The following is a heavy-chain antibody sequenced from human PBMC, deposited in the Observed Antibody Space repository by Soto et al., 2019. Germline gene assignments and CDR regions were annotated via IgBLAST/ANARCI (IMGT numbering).Heavy chain of an antibody. D-gene: IGHD2-2*01. CDR2: IIPISGTA. J-gene: IGHJ6*02. V-gene: IGHV1-69*01. CDR1: GGTFSSYA. Sequence: QVQLVQSGAEVKKPGSSVKVSCKASGGTFSSYAISWVRQAPGQGLEWMGGIIPISGTANYAQKFQGRDTITADESTSTAYMELSSLRSEDTAVYYCARSQGSSTSLDIYYYYYYGMDVWGQGTTVTVSS. CDR3: ARSQGSSTSLDIYYYYYYGMDV.